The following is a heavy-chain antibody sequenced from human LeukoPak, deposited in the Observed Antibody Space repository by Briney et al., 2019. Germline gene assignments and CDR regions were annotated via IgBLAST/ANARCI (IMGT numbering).Heavy chain of an antibody. CDR3: AREVVTTGTTVYY. CDR1: GFTFSDYY. D-gene: IGHD1-1*01. V-gene: IGHV3-11*01. J-gene: IGHJ4*02. CDR2: IGSSGSTI. Sequence: GGSLRLSCAASGFTFSDYYMSWIRQAPGKGLEWVSYIGSSGSTIYYADSVKGRFTISRDNAKNSLYLQMNSLRAEDTAVYYCAREVVTTGTTVYYWGQGTLVTVSS.